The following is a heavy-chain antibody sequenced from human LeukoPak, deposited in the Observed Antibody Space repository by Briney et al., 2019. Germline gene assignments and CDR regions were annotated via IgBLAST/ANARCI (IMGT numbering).Heavy chain of an antibody. CDR3: ASGPYYDFWSGYYGQYYMDV. J-gene: IGHJ6*03. D-gene: IGHD3-3*01. Sequence: SVKVSCKASGGTFSIYAISWVRQAPGQGLEWMGGIIPIFGTANYSQKFQGRVTITTDESTSTAYMELSSLRSEDTAVYYCASGPYYDFWSGYYGQYYMDVWGKGTTVTVSS. CDR1: GGTFSIYA. V-gene: IGHV1-69*05. CDR2: IIPIFGTA.